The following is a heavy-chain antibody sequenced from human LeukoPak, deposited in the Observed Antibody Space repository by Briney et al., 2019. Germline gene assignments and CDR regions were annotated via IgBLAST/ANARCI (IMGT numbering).Heavy chain of an antibody. CDR2: INPNSGGT. Sequence: GASVKVSCKASGYTFTGYYMHWVRQAPGQGLEWMGWINPNSGGTNYAQKFQGRVTMTRDTSISTAYMELSRLRSDDTAVYYCARDEKYQLLYGSGPICWFDPWGQGTLVTVSS. CDR3: ARDEKYQLLYGSGPICWFDP. CDR1: GYTFTGYY. J-gene: IGHJ5*02. V-gene: IGHV1-2*02. D-gene: IGHD2-2*02.